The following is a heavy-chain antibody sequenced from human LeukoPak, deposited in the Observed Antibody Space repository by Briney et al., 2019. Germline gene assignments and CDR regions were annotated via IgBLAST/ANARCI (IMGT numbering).Heavy chain of an antibody. CDR1: GFRFNKAW. J-gene: IGHJ4*02. Sequence: PGGSLRLSCEGSGFRFNKAWMSWVRQSPAKGLEWVGRIRSEADGGTVEYAAVVKGRFTISRFDSQKTLYLQMNNLKPEDTAVYYCTTNPEGAHAPHYWARGTLVTVSS. D-gene: IGHD1-26*01. V-gene: IGHV3-15*01. CDR3: TTNPEGAHAPHY. CDR2: IRSEADGGTV.